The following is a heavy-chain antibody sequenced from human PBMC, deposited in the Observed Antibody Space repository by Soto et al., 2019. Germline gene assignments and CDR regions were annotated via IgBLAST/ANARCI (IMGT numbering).Heavy chain of an antibody. CDR1: GGSFSGYY. D-gene: IGHD3-3*01. J-gene: IGHJ4*02. V-gene: IGHV4-34*01. CDR3: ASFKRATYYDFWSGYYDFDY. CDR2: INHSGST. Sequence: SETLSRTCAAYGGSFSGYYWSWLRQPPGQGLEWIGEINHSGSTNYNPSLKSRVTISVDTSKNQFSLKLSSVTAADTAVYYCASFKRATYYDFWSGYYDFDYWGQGTLVTVSS.